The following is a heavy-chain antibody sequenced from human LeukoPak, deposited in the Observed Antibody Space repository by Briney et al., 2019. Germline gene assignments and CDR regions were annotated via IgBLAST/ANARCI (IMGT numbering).Heavy chain of an antibody. CDR3: ARPGASGYYDSSGYSFFVY. Sequence: PGGSLRLSCAASGFTFSSYSMNWVRQAPGKGLEWVSSISSSSSYIYYADSVKGRFTISRDNAKNSLYLQMNSLRAEDTAVYYCARPGASGYYDSSGYSFFVYWGQGTLVTASS. CDR1: GFTFSSYS. CDR2: ISSSSSYI. V-gene: IGHV3-21*01. J-gene: IGHJ4*02. D-gene: IGHD3-22*01.